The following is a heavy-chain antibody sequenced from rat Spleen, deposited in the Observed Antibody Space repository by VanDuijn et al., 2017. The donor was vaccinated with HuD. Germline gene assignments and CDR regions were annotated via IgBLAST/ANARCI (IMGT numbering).Heavy chain of an antibody. CDR3: TSPFRWFAY. CDR1: GFSLTNYN. Sequence: QVQLKESGPGLVQPSQTLSLTCTVSGFSLTNYNVHWVRQPPGKGLEWMGRMRYNGDTSYNSALKSRLSISRDTSKSQVFLTMNSLQTEDTAIYFCTSPFRWFAYWGQGTLVTVSS. J-gene: IGHJ3*01. V-gene: IGHV2-63*01. CDR2: MRYNGDT.